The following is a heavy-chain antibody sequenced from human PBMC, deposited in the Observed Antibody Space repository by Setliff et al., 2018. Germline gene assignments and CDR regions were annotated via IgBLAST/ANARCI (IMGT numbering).Heavy chain of an antibody. V-gene: IGHV4-61*05. CDR1: GGSISSSSYY. CDR2: LYTSGST. Sequence: SETLSLTCTVSGGSISSSSYYWGWIRQPPGKRLEYIGYLYTSGSTNYNPSLKSRVTISVDTSKNHFSLRLGSVTAADTAVYYCARAVNFGDYGDNWFDSWGQGTLVTVSS. CDR3: ARAVNFGDYGDNWFDS. J-gene: IGHJ5*01. D-gene: IGHD4-17*01.